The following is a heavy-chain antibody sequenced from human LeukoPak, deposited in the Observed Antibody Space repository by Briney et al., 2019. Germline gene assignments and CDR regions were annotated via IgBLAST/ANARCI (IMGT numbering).Heavy chain of an antibody. V-gene: IGHV3-66*01. CDR3: ARDRHDYGEYYFDY. D-gene: IGHD4-17*01. J-gene: IGHJ4*02. CDR2: IYSGGST. Sequence: PGGSLRLSCAASGFTFSSYAMSWVRQAPGKGLEWVSVIYSGGSTYYADSVKGRFTISRDNSKNTLYLQMNSLRAEDTAVYYCARDRHDYGEYYFDYWGQGTLVTVSS. CDR1: GFTFSSYA.